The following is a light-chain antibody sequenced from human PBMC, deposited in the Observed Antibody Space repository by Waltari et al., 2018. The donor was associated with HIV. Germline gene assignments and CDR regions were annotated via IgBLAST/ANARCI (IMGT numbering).Light chain of an antibody. V-gene: IGLV1-40*01. Sequence: APGQRVTISCTGSSSNIGAGFDVHWYQQLPGTAPKLLIYGNSNRPSGVPDRFSGSKSGTSASLAITGLQAEDEADYYCQSYDASLSGVVFGGGTELTVL. J-gene: IGLJ2*01. CDR2: GNS. CDR1: SSNIGAGFD. CDR3: QSYDASLSGVV.